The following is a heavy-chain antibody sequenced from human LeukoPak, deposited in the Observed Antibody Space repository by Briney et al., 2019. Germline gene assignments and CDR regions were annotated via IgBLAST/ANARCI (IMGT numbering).Heavy chain of an antibody. CDR3: VRHVAVRGFYGFDI. CDR1: GGSLSTYY. D-gene: IGHD6-6*01. CDR2: IYYSGSS. Sequence: SETLSLTCTVSGGSLSTYYWSGIRQPPGKGLEWIGYIYYSGSSNYNPSLKSRVTMSLDTSKNQFSLKLNSVTAADTAVYYCVRHVAVRGFYGFDIWGQGTMVTVSS. V-gene: IGHV4-59*08. J-gene: IGHJ3*02.